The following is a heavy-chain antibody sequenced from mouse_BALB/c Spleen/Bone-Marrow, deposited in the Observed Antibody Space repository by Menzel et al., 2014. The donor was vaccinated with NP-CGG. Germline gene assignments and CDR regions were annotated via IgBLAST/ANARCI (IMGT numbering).Heavy chain of an antibody. CDR3: ARGYYDSSSWFAY. CDR2: INPYNGDT. CDR1: GYSLTGYF. V-gene: IGHV1-20*02. J-gene: IGHJ3*01. Sequence: EVQLQQSGPELVKPGASVKISCKASGYSLTGYFMNWVMQSHGKSLEWIGRINPYNGDTFYNQKFRGKATLTVDKSSSTAHMELRSLASEDSAVYYCARGYYDSSSWFAYWGQGTLVTVSA. D-gene: IGHD1-1*01.